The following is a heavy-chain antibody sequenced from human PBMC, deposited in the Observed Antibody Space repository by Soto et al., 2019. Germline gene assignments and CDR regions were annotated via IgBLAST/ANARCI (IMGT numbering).Heavy chain of an antibody. CDR1: GDSVSSNSAA. CDR2: TYYRSKWYN. J-gene: IGHJ5*02. Sequence: SPTISLTCAISGDSVSSNSAAWNWIRQSPSRGLEWLGRTYYRSKWYNDYAVSVKSRITINPDTSKNQFSLQLNSVTPEDTAVYYCARDRGSSSGWLNNWFDPWGQGTVCTVSS. D-gene: IGHD6-19*01. CDR3: ARDRGSSSGWLNNWFDP. V-gene: IGHV6-1*01.